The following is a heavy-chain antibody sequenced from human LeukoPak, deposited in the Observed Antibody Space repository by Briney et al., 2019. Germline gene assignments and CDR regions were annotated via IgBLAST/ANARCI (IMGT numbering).Heavy chain of an antibody. J-gene: IGHJ4*02. D-gene: IGHD3-9*01. CDR1: GNTFTGYY. Sequence: GASVKVSCKASGNTFTGYYMHWVRQAPGQGLEWMGWINPNSGGTNYAQKFQGRVTMTRDTSISTAYMELSRLRSDDTAVYYCARELRYFDWLAENHYFDYWGQGTLVTVSS. CDR2: INPNSGGT. CDR3: ARELRYFDWLAENHYFDY. V-gene: IGHV1-2*02.